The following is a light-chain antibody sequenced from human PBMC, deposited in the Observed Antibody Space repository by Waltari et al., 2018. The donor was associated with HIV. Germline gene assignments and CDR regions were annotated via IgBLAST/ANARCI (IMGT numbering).Light chain of an antibody. CDR3: CSYAGSFWV. CDR2: DVN. CDR1: SRDVGFYNY. J-gene: IGLJ3*02. V-gene: IGLV2-11*01. Sequence: QSALTQPRSVSGSPGQSVPISCTGASRDVGFYNYVSWYQQHPSKAPKLMIYDVNKGPSGGPHRFSGAKSGNTASLTISGLHAEDEADYYCCSYAGSFWVFGGGTKLTVL.